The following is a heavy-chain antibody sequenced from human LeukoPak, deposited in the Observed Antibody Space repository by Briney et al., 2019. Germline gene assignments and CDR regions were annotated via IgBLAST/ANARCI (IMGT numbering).Heavy chain of an antibody. CDR1: DGSISSYF. Sequence: PSETLSLTCTVSDGSISSYFWSWIRQPPGKGLEWIGYIYYSGSTNYNPSLKSRVTISVDTSKNQFFLRLSSVTAADTAVYYCARVGGVSYSQYYFDYWGQGTPVTVSS. V-gene: IGHV4-59*08. D-gene: IGHD3-3*01. J-gene: IGHJ4*02. CDR2: IYYSGST. CDR3: ARVGGVSYSQYYFDY.